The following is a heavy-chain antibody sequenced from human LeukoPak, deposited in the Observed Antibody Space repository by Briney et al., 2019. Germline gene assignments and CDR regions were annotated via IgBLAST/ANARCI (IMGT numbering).Heavy chain of an antibody. CDR1: GFTFSSYS. CDR3: ARGYSYGYAYFDY. D-gene: IGHD5-18*01. V-gene: IGHV3-48*04. J-gene: IGHJ4*02. Sequence: GGSLRLSCAASGFTFSSYSMNWVRQAPGKGLEWVSYISSSGSTIYYADSVKGRFTISRDNAKNSLYLQMNSLRAEDTAVYYCARGYSYGYAYFDYWGQGTLVTVSS. CDR2: ISSSGSTI.